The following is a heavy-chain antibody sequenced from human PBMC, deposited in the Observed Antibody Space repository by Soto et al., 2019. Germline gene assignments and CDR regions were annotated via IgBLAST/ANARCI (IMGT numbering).Heavy chain of an antibody. J-gene: IGHJ5*02. CDR2: IYWNDDK. D-gene: IGHD3-3*01. CDR3: AHSRSYDFWSGYYWFDP. CDR1: GFSLSTSGVG. V-gene: IGHV2-5*01. Sequence: SGPLVNPTQTLTLTCTFSGFSLSTSGVGVGWIRQPPGKALEWLALIYWNDDKRYSPSLKSRLTITKDTSKNQVVLTMTNMDPVDTATYYCAHSRSYDFWSGYYWFDPWGQGTLVTVSS.